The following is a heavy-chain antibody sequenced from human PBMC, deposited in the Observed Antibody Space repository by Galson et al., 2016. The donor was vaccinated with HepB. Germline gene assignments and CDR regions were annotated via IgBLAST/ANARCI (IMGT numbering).Heavy chain of an antibody. Sequence: LSLTCAVSGASVTDHYWSWIRQPAGKGLDWVGRFYISGTTNYNPSLRSRVAMSVDTSANLFSLKLLSVTAAGPAIYYCARVAPARDVWSREFYDHWGQGALVPVSS. CDR1: GASVTDHY. V-gene: IGHV4-4*07. D-gene: IGHD3-10*01. CDR2: FYISGTT. J-gene: IGHJ5*02. CDR3: ARVAPARDVWSREFYDH.